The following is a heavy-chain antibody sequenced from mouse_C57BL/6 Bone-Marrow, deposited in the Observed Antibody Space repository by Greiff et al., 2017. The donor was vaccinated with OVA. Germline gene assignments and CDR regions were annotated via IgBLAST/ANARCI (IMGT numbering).Heavy chain of an antibody. J-gene: IGHJ2*01. CDR2: ISSGGSYT. D-gene: IGHD1-1*01. Sequence: EVKLMESGGDLVKPGGSLKLSCAASGFTFSSYGMSWVRQTPDKRLEWVATISSGGSYTYYPDSVKGRFTISRDNAKNTLYLQMSSLKSEDTAMYYCARHLYYNGSSYLDYWGQGTTLTVSS. CDR1: GFTFSSYG. V-gene: IGHV5-6*01. CDR3: ARHLYYNGSSYLDY.